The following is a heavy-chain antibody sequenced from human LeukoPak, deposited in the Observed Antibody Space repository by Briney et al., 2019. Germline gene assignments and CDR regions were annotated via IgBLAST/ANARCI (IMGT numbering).Heavy chain of an antibody. J-gene: IGHJ4*02. CDR2: IYCSGST. CDR3: ARMVRGVYYFDY. D-gene: IGHD3-10*01. V-gene: IGHV4-39*01. Sequence: SETLSLTCTVSGGSISSSSYYWGWIRQPPGKGLEWIGSIYCSGSTYYNPPLKSRVTISVDTSKNQFSLKLSSVTAADTAVYYCARMVRGVYYFDYWGQGTLVTVSS. CDR1: GGSISSSSYY.